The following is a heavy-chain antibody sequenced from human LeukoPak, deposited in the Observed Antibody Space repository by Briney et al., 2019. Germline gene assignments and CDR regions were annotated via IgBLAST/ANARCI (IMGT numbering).Heavy chain of an antibody. V-gene: IGHV3-48*02. CDR1: GFAFSTYG. CDR3: ARRISGSYLDY. J-gene: IGHJ4*02. D-gene: IGHD3-10*01. Sequence: GGSLRLSCAASGFAFSTYGMNWVRQAPGKGLEWISYITSRSTTYYADSVRGRFTISRDNAENSLYLEMNGLRDDDTAVYYCARRISGSYLDYWGKGTLVTVSS. CDR2: ITSRSTT.